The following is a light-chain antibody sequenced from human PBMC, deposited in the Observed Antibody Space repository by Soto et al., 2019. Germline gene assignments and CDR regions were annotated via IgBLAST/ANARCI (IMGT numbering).Light chain of an antibody. J-gene: IGKJ4*01. V-gene: IGKV3-15*01. CDR2: GAS. CDR3: QQYNQWPPLT. CDR1: QSVGRN. Sequence: EIVMTQSPATLSVSPGERATLSCRASQSVGRNLAWYQQKPGQAPRLLIYGASTRATGIPARFSGSGSGTEFTLNISSLQSEDFAISSGQQYNQWPPLTFGGGTKVEIK.